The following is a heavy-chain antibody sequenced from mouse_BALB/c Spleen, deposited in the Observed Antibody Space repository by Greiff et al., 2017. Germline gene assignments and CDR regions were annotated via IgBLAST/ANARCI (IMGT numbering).Heavy chain of an antibody. CDR2: ISNGGGST. V-gene: IGHV5-12-2*01. Sequence: EVKVEESGGGLVQPGGSLKLSCAASGFTFSSYTMSWVRQTPEKRLEWVAYISNGGGSTYYPDTVKGRFTISRDNAKNTLYLQMSSLKSEDTAMYYCARGNYGSSPFAYWGQGTLVTVS. D-gene: IGHD1-1*01. CDR3: ARGNYGSSPFAY. J-gene: IGHJ3*01. CDR1: GFTFSSYT.